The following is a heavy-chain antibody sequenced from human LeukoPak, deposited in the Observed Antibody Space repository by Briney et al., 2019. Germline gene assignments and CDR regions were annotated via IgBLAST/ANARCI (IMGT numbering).Heavy chain of an antibody. J-gene: IGHJ5*02. CDR3: ARDSRLLIAAAEFGP. CDR2: INPSGGST. CDR1: GYTFTSYY. Sequence: ASVKVSCKASGYTFTSYYMHWVRQAPGQGLEWMGIINPSGGSTSYAQKFQGRVTMTRDTSTSTVYMELSSLRSEDTAVYYCARDSRLLIAAAEFGPWGQGTLVTVSS. V-gene: IGHV1-46*01. D-gene: IGHD6-13*01.